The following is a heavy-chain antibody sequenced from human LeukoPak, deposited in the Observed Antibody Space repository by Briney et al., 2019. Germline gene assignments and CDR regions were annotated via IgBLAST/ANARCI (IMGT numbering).Heavy chain of an antibody. D-gene: IGHD3-10*01. CDR2: MNPNSGNT. J-gene: IGHJ6*03. Sequence: ASVKVSCKASGYTFTSYYMHWVRQATGQGLEWMGWMNPNSGNTGYAQKFQGRVTMTRNTSISTAYMELSSLRSEDTAVYYCARRDYYGSGSYPYYYHNYMDVWGKGTTLTISS. CDR3: ARRDYYGSGSYPYYYHNYMDV. CDR1: GYTFTSYY. V-gene: IGHV1-8*02.